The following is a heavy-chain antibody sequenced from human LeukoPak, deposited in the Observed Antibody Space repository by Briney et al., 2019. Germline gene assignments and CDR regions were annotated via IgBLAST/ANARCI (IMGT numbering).Heavy chain of an antibody. Sequence: GESLKISCKGSGYSFTSYWIGWVRQMPGKGLEWMGIIYPGDSDTRYSPSFQGQVTISADKSISTAYLQWSSLKASDTAMYYCARPAEDSSSWYFQLGNWFDPWGQGTLVTVSS. CDR3: ARPAEDSSSWYFQLGNWFDP. CDR1: GYSFTSYW. V-gene: IGHV5-51*01. D-gene: IGHD6-13*01. J-gene: IGHJ5*02. CDR2: IYPGDSDT.